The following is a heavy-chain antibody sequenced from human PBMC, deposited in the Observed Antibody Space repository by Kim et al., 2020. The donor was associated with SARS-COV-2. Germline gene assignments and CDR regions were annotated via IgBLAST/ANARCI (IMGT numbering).Heavy chain of an antibody. J-gene: IGHJ6*02. D-gene: IGHD4-17*01. CDR2: IRSKANSYAT. Sequence: GGFLRLSCAASGFTFSGSAMHWVRQASGKGLEWVGRIRSKANSYATAYAASVKGRFTISRDDSKNTAYLQMNSLKTEDTAVYYCTSREMTTVTTSLYYYGMDVWGQGTTVTVSS. CDR1: GFTFSGSA. V-gene: IGHV3-73*01. CDR3: TSREMTTVTTSLYYYGMDV.